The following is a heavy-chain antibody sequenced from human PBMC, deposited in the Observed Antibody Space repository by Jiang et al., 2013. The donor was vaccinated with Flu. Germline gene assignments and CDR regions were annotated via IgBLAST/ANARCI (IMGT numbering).Heavy chain of an antibody. CDR1: GFALSTRGMS. D-gene: IGHD3-22*01. CDR2: IDWDGDK. V-gene: IGHV2-70*16. Sequence: KPTQTLTLTCTFSGFALSTRGMSVGWIRQPPGKALEWLARIDWDGDKFYTTSLKTRLTISRDTSKNQVVLIMATMDPVDAGTYYCARTYYGRVFDFWGQGTMLTVSS. J-gene: IGHJ3*01. CDR3: ARTYYGRVFDF.